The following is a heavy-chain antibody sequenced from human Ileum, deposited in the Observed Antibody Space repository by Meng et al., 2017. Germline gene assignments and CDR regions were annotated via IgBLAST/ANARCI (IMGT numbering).Heavy chain of an antibody. D-gene: IGHD3-22*01. Sequence: QVQLQEAAPRLVKPSGTLSLTCAVSGTWWSWVRQPPGKGLEWIGEIFQSGRTNYNPSLKSRVTISIDKSKSQISLQLSAVTAADTAVYSCATSNDRDVYYLGYWGQGTLVTVSS. V-gene: IGHV4-4*02. CDR3: ATSNDRDVYYLGY. CDR1: GTW. CDR2: IFQSGRT. J-gene: IGHJ4*02.